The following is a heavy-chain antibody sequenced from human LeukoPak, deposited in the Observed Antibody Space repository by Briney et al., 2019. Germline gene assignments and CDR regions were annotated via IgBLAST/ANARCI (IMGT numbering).Heavy chain of an antibody. V-gene: IGHV1-69*13. Sequence: ASVKVSCKASGGTFSSYAISWVRQAPGQGLEWMGGIIPIFGTANYAQKFQGRVTITADESTSTAYMGLSSLRSEETAVYYCARSYSSGWQHYWYLDLCGRGNLVTVSS. CDR1: GGTFSSYA. J-gene: IGHJ2*01. CDR3: ARSYSSGWQHYWYLDL. CDR2: IIPIFGTA. D-gene: IGHD6-19*01.